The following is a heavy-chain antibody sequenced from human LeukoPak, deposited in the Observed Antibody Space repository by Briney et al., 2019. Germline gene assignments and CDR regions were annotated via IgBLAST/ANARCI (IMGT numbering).Heavy chain of an antibody. Sequence: GGSLRLSCAASGFTFSSYGMHWVRQAPGKGLEWVAFIRYDGSNKYYADSVKGRFTISRDNSKNTLYLQMNSLRVEDTAVYYCAKDDRPLGFAFNVWGQGTMVTVSS. CDR2: IRYDGSNK. D-gene: IGHD1-14*01. CDR1: GFTFSSYG. CDR3: AKDDRPLGFAFNV. V-gene: IGHV3-30*02. J-gene: IGHJ3*01.